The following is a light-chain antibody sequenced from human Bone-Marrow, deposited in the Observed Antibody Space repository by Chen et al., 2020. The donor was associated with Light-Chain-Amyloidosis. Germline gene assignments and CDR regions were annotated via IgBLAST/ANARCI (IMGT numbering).Light chain of an antibody. Sequence: SYVLTQPCSLSVAPGQTATIARGGNNIGSTSVHWYQQTPGQAPLLVVYDDSDRPSGIPERLSGSNSGNTATLTISRVEAGDEADYYCQVWDRSSDRPVFGGGTKLTVL. CDR1: NIGSTS. J-gene: IGLJ3*02. CDR2: DDS. CDR3: QVWDRSSDRPV. V-gene: IGLV3-21*02.